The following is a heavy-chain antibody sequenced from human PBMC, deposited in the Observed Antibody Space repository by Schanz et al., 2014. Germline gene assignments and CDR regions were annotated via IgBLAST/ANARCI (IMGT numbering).Heavy chain of an antibody. Sequence: QVQLQQWGAGLLKPSETLSLTCTVSGGSIRSGTYYWSWIRQPAGKALEWVGRVFPNGITNYNPSLKSRFTISLDTSKSQFSLTLTSLTAADTAVYYCARDTTWRLDLWGRGTLVTVSS. CDR3: ARDTTWRLDL. D-gene: IGHD1-1*01. V-gene: IGHV4-61*02. CDR2: VFPNGIT. CDR1: GGSIRSGTYY. J-gene: IGHJ2*01.